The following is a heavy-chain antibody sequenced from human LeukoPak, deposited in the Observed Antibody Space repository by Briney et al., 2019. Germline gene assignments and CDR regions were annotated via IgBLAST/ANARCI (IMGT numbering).Heavy chain of an antibody. CDR1: EFTLSRYW. CDR3: SRDRSTSFVY. V-gene: IGHV3-74*01. J-gene: IGHJ4*02. D-gene: IGHD1-26*01. CDR2: INNDGSIT. Sequence: GGSLRVSCAAAEFTLSRYWMHWVRQAPGKGLVWVSRINNDGSITSYADSVKGRFTISRDNAKNTLYLQMNSLRAEDTAVYYCSRDRSTSFVYWGQGTLVTVSS.